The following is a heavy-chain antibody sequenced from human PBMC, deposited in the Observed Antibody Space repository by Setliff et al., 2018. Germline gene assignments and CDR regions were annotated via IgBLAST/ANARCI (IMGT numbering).Heavy chain of an antibody. D-gene: IGHD5-18*01. CDR2: TIPIFGST. CDR1: GGTFSSYG. V-gene: IGHV1-69*05. J-gene: IGHJ6*03. Sequence: SVKVSCKASGGTFSSYGISWVRQAPGQGLEWMGGTIPIFGSTNYAQKFQDRVTIITDESTSTAYMELSSLRTEDTAVYYCAREGVDTRASTDYRYYMDVWGKGTTVTVSS. CDR3: AREGVDTRASTDYRYYMDV.